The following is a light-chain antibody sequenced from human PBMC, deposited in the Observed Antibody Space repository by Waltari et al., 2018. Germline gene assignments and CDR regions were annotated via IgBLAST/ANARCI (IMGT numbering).Light chain of an antibody. V-gene: IGLV5-45*01. CDR3: MILYNNAVV. CDR2: YRSDSDN. CDR1: SDISVGAYK. J-gene: IGLJ3*02. Sequence: QAVLTQPASLSASPGASVSLTCTLRSDISVGAYKIYWYQQRPGSPPQFLVRYRSDSDNRQGSGVHSRFSGSKDFSANAGILLISGLQSADEADYYCMILYNNAVVFGGGTKLTVL.